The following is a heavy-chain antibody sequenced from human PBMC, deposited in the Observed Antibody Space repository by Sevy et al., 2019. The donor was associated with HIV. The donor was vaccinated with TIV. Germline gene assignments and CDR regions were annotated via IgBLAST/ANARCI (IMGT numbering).Heavy chain of an antibody. J-gene: IGHJ6*02. D-gene: IGHD3-10*01. CDR3: ARGGSGNYYYYGVDV. Sequence: GGCLRLSCVGSGFTFRNFGVHWLRQAPGKGLEWLSVVSYDGSSKYYVDSVKGRFIVSRDNSKNTLYLQMNSLRTEDTAVYYCARGGSGNYYYYGVDVWGQGTTVTVSS. V-gene: IGHV3-30*03. CDR2: VSYDGSSK. CDR1: GFTFRNFG.